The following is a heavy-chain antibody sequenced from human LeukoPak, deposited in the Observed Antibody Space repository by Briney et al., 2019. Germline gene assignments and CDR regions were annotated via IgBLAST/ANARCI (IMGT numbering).Heavy chain of an antibody. D-gene: IGHD6-6*01. V-gene: IGHV3-74*01. CDR1: GFSFSGHW. CDR2: ISPTGSTT. J-gene: IGHJ4*02. CDR3: ARGPNSNWSGLDF. Sequence: PGGSLRLSCTASGFSFSGHWMHWARQLPGKGLVWVSRISPTGSTTSYADSVKGRFTVSRDNAKNTLYLQVNNLRAEDTAVYYCARGPNSNWSGLDFWGQGTPLTASS.